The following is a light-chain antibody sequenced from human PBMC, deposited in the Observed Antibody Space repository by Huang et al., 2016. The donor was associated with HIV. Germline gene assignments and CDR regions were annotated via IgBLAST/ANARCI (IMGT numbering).Light chain of an antibody. CDR3: QQSFNTPT. V-gene: IGKV1-39*01. CDR2: FAS. J-gene: IGKJ1*01. CDR1: QNISTY. Sequence: IQMTQSPSSLSASVGDRVTITCRAGQNISTYLNWYQQKPGEGPKPLIYFASNLQSGVPSRFRGIGSGTHFTLTISSLQPEDFATYFCQQSFNTPTFGQGTKVETK.